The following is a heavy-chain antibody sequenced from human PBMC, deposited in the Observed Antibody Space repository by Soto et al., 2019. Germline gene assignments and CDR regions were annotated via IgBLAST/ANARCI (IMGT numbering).Heavy chain of an antibody. V-gene: IGHV3-9*01. CDR2: INWNRGSI. D-gene: IGHD6-6*01. CDR3: AKDDYSSSSGMDY. CDR1: GFTFDDYA. Sequence: EVQLVESGGGLVQPGRSLRLSCAASGFTFDDYAMHWVRQAPGKGLEWVSSINWNRGSIGYADSVKGRFTISRDNAKNSLYLQMNSLRAEDTALYYCAKDDYSSSSGMDYWGQGTLVTVSS. J-gene: IGHJ4*02.